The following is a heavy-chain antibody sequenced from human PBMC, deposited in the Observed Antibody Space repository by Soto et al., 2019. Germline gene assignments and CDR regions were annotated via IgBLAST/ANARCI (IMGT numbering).Heavy chain of an antibody. D-gene: IGHD5-12*01. CDR3: ARERAKNYYYYGMDV. V-gene: IGHV1-69*13. CDR2: IIPIFGTA. CDR1: GGTFSSYA. J-gene: IGHJ6*02. Sequence: SVKVSCKASGGTFSSYAISWVRQAPGQGLEWMGGIIPIFGTANYAQKFQGRVTITADESTSTAYMELSSLRSEDTAVYYCARERAKNYYYYGMDVWGQGTTVTVSS.